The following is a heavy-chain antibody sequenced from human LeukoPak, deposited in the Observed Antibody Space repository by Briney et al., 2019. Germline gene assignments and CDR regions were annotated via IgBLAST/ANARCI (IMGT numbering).Heavy chain of an antibody. CDR2: MNPNSGNT. V-gene: IGHV1-8*01. D-gene: IGHD3-10*01. CDR1: GYTFIRYG. CDR3: ARGGPITMVRGVINRYYYYGMDV. J-gene: IGHJ6*02. Sequence: ASVKVSCKASGYTFIRYGISWVRQATGQGLEWMGWMNPNSGNTGYAQKFQGRVTMTRNTSISTAYMELSSLRSEDTAVYYCARGGPITMVRGVINRYYYYGMDVWGQGTTVTVSS.